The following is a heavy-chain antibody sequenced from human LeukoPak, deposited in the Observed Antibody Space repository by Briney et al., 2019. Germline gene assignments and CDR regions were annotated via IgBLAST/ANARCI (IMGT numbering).Heavy chain of an antibody. CDR3: ARDPGIAVAGTLWFDP. CDR2: TYYRSKWYN. Sequence: SQTLSLTCAISGDSVSSNSAAWNWIRQSPSRGLEWLGRTYYRSKWYNDYAVSVKSRITINPDTSKNQFSLQLNSVTPEDTAVYYCARDPGIAVAGTLWFDPWGQGTLVTVSS. D-gene: IGHD6-19*01. V-gene: IGHV6-1*01. J-gene: IGHJ5*02. CDR1: GDSVSSNSAA.